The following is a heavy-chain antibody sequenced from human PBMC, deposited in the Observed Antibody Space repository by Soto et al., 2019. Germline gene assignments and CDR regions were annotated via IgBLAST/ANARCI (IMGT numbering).Heavy chain of an antibody. D-gene: IGHD3-10*01. Sequence: PSETLSLTCAVSGGSVSSSNWWSWVRQPPGKGLEWIGEIYHRGSTNYNPSLKSRVTISVDKSKNQFSLKLSSVTAADTAVYYCARVRRGVNYYYGMDVWGQGTAVTVSS. J-gene: IGHJ6*02. CDR1: GGSVSSSNW. CDR2: IYHRGST. CDR3: ARVRRGVNYYYGMDV. V-gene: IGHV4-4*02.